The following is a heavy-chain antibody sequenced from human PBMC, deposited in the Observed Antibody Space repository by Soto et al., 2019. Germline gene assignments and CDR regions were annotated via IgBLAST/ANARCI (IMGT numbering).Heavy chain of an antibody. D-gene: IGHD5-12*01. V-gene: IGHV3-30-3*01. Sequence: VQLVESGGGVVQPGRSLRLSCAASGFTFSSYAMHWVRQAPGKGLEWVAVISYDGSNKYYADSVKGRFTISRDNSKNTLYLQMNSLRAEDTAVYYCARARGYSGYDSFDYWGQGTLVTVSS. CDR2: ISYDGSNK. CDR3: ARARGYSGYDSFDY. J-gene: IGHJ4*02. CDR1: GFTFSSYA.